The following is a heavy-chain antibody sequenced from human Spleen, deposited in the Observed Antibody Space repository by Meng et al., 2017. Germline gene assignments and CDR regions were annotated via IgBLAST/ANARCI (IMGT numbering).Heavy chain of an antibody. Sequence: GGSLRLSCAASGFTFSSYSMNWVRQAPGKGLEWVSSISSSSSYIYYADSVKGRFTISRDNAKNSLYLQMNSLRAEDTAVYYCARGQSGYSYGDCWGQGTLVTVSS. CDR3: ARGQSGYSYGDC. J-gene: IGHJ4*02. CDR2: ISSSSSYI. CDR1: GFTFSSYS. D-gene: IGHD5-12*01. V-gene: IGHV3-21*01.